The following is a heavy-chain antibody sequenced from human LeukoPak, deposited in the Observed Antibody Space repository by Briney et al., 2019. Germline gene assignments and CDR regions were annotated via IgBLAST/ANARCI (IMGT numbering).Heavy chain of an antibody. CDR1: GFSLSTSGMC. CDR3: ARSSMGAPIDY. Sequence: SGPTLVNPTQTLTLTCTFSGFSLSTSGMCVSWIRQPPGKALEWLARIDWDDDKYYSTSLKTRLTTSKDTYKNQVVLTMTNMDPVDTATYYCARSSMGAPIDYWGQGTLVTVSP. J-gene: IGHJ4*02. CDR2: IDWDDDK. D-gene: IGHD3-16*01. V-gene: IGHV2-70*11.